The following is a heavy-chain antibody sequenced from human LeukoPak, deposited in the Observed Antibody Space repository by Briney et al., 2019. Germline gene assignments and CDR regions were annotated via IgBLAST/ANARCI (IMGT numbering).Heavy chain of an antibody. CDR1: GGTFSSYA. D-gene: IGHD2-15*01. J-gene: IGHJ6*02. V-gene: IGHV1-69*04. Sequence: SVKVSCKASGGTFSSYAISWVRQAPGQGLEWMGRIIPILGIANYAQKLQGRVTITADKSTSTAYMELSSLRSEDTAVYYCARIGSMDYYGMDVWGQGTTVTVSS. CDR2: IIPILGIA. CDR3: ARIGSMDYYGMDV.